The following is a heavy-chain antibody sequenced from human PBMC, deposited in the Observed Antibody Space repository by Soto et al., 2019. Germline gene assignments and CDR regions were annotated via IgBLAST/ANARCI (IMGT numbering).Heavy chain of an antibody. CDR3: AAFAMRCNKNPTFHY. CDR2: IYYSGST. CDR1: GGSLSRYY. Sequence: SGTLSLTCTVSGGSLSRYYWSWIRQPPGQGLEWIGHIYYSGSTSYNPSLNSRVTISVVTSKNQFSLKLSSVTAADTAVYYCAAFAMRCNKNPTFHYSGPGALDTVSS. J-gene: IGHJ4*02. D-gene: IGHD2-2*01. V-gene: IGHV4-59*01.